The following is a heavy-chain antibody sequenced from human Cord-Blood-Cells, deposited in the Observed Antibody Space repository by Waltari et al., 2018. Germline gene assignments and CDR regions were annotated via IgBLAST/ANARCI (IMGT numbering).Heavy chain of an antibody. Sequence: QVQLVESGGGVVQPGRSLRPSCAASVFTFSSYAMHWARQVPGEGLEWVAVISYYGSNKYYADSVKGRFTISRDNSKNTLYLQMNSLRAEDTAVYYCARDPYVWGSYRLYYFDYWGQGTLVTVSS. CDR2: ISYYGSNK. D-gene: IGHD3-16*02. CDR3: ARDPYVWGSYRLYYFDY. V-gene: IGHV3-30-3*01. J-gene: IGHJ4*02. CDR1: VFTFSSYA.